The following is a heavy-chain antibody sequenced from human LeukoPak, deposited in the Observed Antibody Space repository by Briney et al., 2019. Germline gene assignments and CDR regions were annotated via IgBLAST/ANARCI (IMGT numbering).Heavy chain of an antibody. CDR2: IYHSGST. CDR3: ARRIQLWLQVEDY. J-gene: IGHJ4*02. CDR1: GYSISRGYY. Sequence: SETLSLTCAVSGYSISRGYYWGWIRQPPGKGLEWIGNIYHSGSTYYNPSLKSRVTISADTSKNQFSLKLSSVTAADTAVYYCARRIQLWLQVEDYWGQGTLVTVSS. V-gene: IGHV4-38-2*01. D-gene: IGHD5-18*01.